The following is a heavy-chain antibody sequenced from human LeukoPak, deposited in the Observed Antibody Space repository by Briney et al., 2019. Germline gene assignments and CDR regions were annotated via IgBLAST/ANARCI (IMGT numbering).Heavy chain of an antibody. CDR2: INTGNGHT. D-gene: IGHD3-9*01. J-gene: IGHJ4*02. Sequence: ASVKVSCKASGYTFTSYTIHWVRQAPGQRLEWMGWINTGNGHTKYSQEFQGRVTITRDTSASTAYMELNSLRAEDTAVYHCAKDRDILTGYYPDYWGQGTLVTVPS. V-gene: IGHV1-3*03. CDR1: GYTFTSYT. CDR3: AKDRDILTGYYPDY.